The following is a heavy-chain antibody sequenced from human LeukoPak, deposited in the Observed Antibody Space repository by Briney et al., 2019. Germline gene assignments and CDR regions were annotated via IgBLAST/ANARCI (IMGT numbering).Heavy chain of an antibody. Sequence: GGSLRLSCAASGFTFSSYSMNWVRQAPGKGLEWVSSISSSSSYIYYADSVKGRFTISRDNAKNSLYLQMNSLRAEDTAVYYCARDDTLGATLYWGQGTLVTVSS. CDR2: ISSSSSYI. CDR3: ARDDTLGATLY. J-gene: IGHJ4*02. D-gene: IGHD1-26*01. CDR1: GFTFSSYS. V-gene: IGHV3-21*01.